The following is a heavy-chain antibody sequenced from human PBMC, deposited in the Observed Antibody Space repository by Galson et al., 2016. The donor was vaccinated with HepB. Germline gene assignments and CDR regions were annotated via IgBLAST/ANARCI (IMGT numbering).Heavy chain of an antibody. CDR1: GFTFSSYW. CDR2: IKQDGSEK. D-gene: IGHD4-11*01. V-gene: IGHV3-7*01. CDR3: AKVATPNRNYENWFDS. J-gene: IGHJ5*01. Sequence: SLRLSCAASGFTFSSYWMSWVRQAPGKGLEWVANIKQDGSEKYYVDSVKGRFTISRDNSKNTLNLQMNSLRAEDTAVYYCAKVATPNRNYENWFDSWGQGTLVTVSS.